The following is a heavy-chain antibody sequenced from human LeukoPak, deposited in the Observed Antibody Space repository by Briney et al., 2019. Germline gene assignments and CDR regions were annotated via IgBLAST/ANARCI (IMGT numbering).Heavy chain of an antibody. CDR1: GFTFSGSA. J-gene: IGHJ6*03. CDR3: AKEGPTGQEGLITIFGVGGRDYYMDV. CDR2: IRSKTNSYAT. D-gene: IGHD3-3*01. Sequence: GGSLRLSCAASGFTFSGSAMHWVRQASGKGLEWVGRIRSKTNSYATEYAVSVKGRFTISRDDSKNTVYLQMDSLKTEDTAVYYCAKEGPTGQEGLITIFGVGGRDYYMDVWGKGTTVTVSS. V-gene: IGHV3-73*01.